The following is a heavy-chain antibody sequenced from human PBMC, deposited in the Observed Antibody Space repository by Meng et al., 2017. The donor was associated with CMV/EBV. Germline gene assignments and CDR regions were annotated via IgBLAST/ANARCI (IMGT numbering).Heavy chain of an antibody. Sequence: FTFRSYAMHWVRQAPGKGLEWVAVISYDGSNKYYADSVKGRFTISRDNSKNTLYLQMNSLRAEDTAVYYCARVNCSSTSCYHDAFDIWGQGTMVTVSS. V-gene: IGHV3-30-3*01. J-gene: IGHJ3*02. CDR3: ARVNCSSTSCYHDAFDI. CDR2: ISYDGSNK. D-gene: IGHD2-2*01. CDR1: FTFRSYA.